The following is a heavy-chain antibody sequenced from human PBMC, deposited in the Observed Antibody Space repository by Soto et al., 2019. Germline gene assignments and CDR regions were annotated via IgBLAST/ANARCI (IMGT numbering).Heavy chain of an antibody. CDR3: AKDLATEGSFDI. D-gene: IGHD5-12*01. CDR1: GFTFDDYT. Sequence: SGFTFDDYTMHWVRQAPGKGLEWVSLISWDGGSTYYADSVKGRFTISRDNSKNSLYLQMNSLRTEDTALYYCAKDLATEGSFDIWGQGTMVTVSS. CDR2: ISWDGGST. V-gene: IGHV3-43*01. J-gene: IGHJ3*02.